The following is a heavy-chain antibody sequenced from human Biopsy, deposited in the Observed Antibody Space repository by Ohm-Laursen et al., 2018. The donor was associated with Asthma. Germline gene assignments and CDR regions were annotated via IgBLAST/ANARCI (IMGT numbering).Heavy chain of an antibody. CDR3: AKITTARQKANKWFDP. J-gene: IGHJ5*02. CDR2: ISASGVRT. V-gene: IGHV3-23*01. D-gene: IGHD3-22*01. Sequence: SLRLSCAASGFSFSNYGMHWVRQAPGKGLEWVSAISASGVRTFYADSVKGRFTVSRDSSRNTLYLQLSTLRVEDTAVYFCAKITTARQKANKWFDPWGQGTLVTVSS. CDR1: GFSFSNYG.